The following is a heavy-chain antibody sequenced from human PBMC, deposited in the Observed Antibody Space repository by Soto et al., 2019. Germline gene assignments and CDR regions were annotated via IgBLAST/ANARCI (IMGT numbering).Heavy chain of an antibody. CDR2: MNPNSGNT. CDR1: GYGFTSYD. CDR3: ARGVGCSSTSCYHFDY. V-gene: IGHV1-8*01. D-gene: IGHD2-2*01. J-gene: IGHJ4*02. Sequence: ASVKVSSKASGYGFTSYDIRWVLQSTGQGLEWMGWMNPNSGNTGYAQKFQGRVTMTRNTSISTAYMELSSLRSEDTAVYYCARGVGCSSTSCYHFDYWGQGTLVTVSS.